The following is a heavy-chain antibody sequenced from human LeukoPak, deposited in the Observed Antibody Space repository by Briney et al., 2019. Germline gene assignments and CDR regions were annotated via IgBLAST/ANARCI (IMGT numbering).Heavy chain of an antibody. CDR2: IYYSGTT. CDR3: VRHEDPYQPINY. CDR1: GGSISSSDYS. Sequence: PSETLSLTCAVSGGSISSSDYSWGWIRQPPGKGLEWIASIYYSGTTYYNPSLKSRLTISVGPSNNQLSLRLSSVTAADTAIYYCVRHEDPYQPINYWGQGTLVTVSS. J-gene: IGHJ4*02. V-gene: IGHV4-39*01. D-gene: IGHD2-2*01.